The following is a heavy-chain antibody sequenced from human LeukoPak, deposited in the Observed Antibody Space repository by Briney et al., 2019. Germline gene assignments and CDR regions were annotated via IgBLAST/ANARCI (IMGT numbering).Heavy chain of an antibody. CDR3: ARHDWFDP. CDR1: GFTLSDYD. J-gene: IGHJ5*02. V-gene: IGHV3-13*01. Sequence: GGSLRLSCAASGFTLSDYDMHWVRRGTGKGLEWVSAIGAAGDTYYQGSVKGRFTISRDEAKNFLYLQMNSLRAEDTAVYYCARHDWFDPWGRGTLVTVSS. CDR2: IGAAGDT.